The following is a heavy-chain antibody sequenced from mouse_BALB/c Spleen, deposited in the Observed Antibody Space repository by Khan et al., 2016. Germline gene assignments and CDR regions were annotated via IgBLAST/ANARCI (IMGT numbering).Heavy chain of an antibody. CDR2: IDPANGNT. J-gene: IGHJ3*01. Sequence: QLKESGAELVKPGASVKLSCTASGFNIKDTYMHWVKQRPEQGLEWIGRIDPANGNTKYDPKFQGKATITADTSSNTAYLQLSSLTSEDTAVYYCARSPYDYDVGFAYWGRGTLVTVSA. CDR3: ARSPYDYDVGFAY. V-gene: IGHV14-3*02. D-gene: IGHD2-4*01. CDR1: GFNIKDTY.